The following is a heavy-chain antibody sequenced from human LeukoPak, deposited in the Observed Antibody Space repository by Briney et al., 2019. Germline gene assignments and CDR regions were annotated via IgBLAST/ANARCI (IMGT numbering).Heavy chain of an antibody. J-gene: IGHJ3*02. D-gene: IGHD3-22*01. CDR3: ARGYYDSSGERGAFDI. CDR2: ISSSSSYI. V-gene: IGHV3-21*01. CDR1: GFTFSSYS. Sequence: PGGSLRLSCAASGFTFSSYSMNWVRRAPGKGLEWVSSISSSSSYIYYADSVKGRFTISRDNAKNSLYLQMNSLRAEDTAVYYCARGYYDSSGERGAFDIWGQGTMVTVS.